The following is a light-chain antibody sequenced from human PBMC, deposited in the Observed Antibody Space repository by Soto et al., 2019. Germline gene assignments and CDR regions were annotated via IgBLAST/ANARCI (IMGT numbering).Light chain of an antibody. V-gene: IGLV2-14*03. CDR1: SSDIGAYNY. CDR2: DLT. Sequence: QSVLTQPASVSGSPGQSVTISCTGTSSDIGAYNYVSWYQHHPGKGPKLIIYDLTHRPSGVSTRFSGSKSGNTASLTISGLQTEDEADYYCSSFTITSIRGVFGGGTKVTVL. J-gene: IGLJ2*01. CDR3: SSFTITSIRGV.